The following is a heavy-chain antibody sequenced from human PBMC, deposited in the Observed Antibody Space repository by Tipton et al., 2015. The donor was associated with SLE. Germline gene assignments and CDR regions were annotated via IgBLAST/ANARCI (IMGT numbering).Heavy chain of an antibody. CDR1: GGSLSGHS. CDR3: ARESRYYESTSYSDAFDI. J-gene: IGHJ3*02. V-gene: IGHV4-59*11. D-gene: IGHD3-22*01. CDR2: IYFSGST. Sequence: LRLSCSVSGGSLSGHSWSWIRQTPGMRLEWIGYIYFSGSTNYNPSFSGRVTISLDRSTDQVSLHLDAVTAADTAVYYCARESRYYESTSYSDAFDIWGRGTTVVVSS.